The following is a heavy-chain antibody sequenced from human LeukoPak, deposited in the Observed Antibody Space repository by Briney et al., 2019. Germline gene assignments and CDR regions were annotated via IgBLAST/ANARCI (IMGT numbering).Heavy chain of an antibody. Sequence: GGSLRLSCAASGFTFSSYGMHWVRQAPGKGLEWVAVIWYDGSNKYYADSVKGRFTISRDNSKNTLYLQITSLRAEDTAVYYCAKDPNYGSGSYYGYWGQGTLVTVSS. J-gene: IGHJ4*02. CDR3: AKDPNYGSGSYYGY. CDR1: GFTFSSYG. CDR2: IWYDGSNK. D-gene: IGHD3-10*01. V-gene: IGHV3-33*06.